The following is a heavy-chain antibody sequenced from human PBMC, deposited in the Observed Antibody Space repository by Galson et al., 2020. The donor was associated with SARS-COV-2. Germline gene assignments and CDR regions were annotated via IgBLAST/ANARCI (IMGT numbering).Heavy chain of an antibody. CDR1: GFNFRIYS. CDR3: ASNYYDTSGQPDY. J-gene: IGHJ4*02. Sequence: GESLKISCAASGFNFRIYSMNWVRQAPGKGLEWVSYISRSSSTIYYADSVKGRFTISRDNAKNSLYLQMNSLRAEDTAVYYCASNYYDTSGQPDYWGQGTLVTVSS. D-gene: IGHD3-22*01. V-gene: IGHV3-48*01. CDR2: ISRSSSTI.